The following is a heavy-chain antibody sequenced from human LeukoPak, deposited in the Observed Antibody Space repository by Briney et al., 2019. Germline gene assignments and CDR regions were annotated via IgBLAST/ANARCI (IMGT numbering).Heavy chain of an antibody. Sequence: GGSLRLSCAASGFTFSSFAMNWVRQAPGKGLEWVSVIGGSGGSTYYADSVKGRFTISRDNSKNTLYLQMNSLRAEDTAVYYCAKVVNYYDSRGYYAGYWGQGTLVTVSS. J-gene: IGHJ4*02. CDR3: AKVVNYYDSRGYYAGY. V-gene: IGHV3-23*01. CDR2: IGGSGGST. CDR1: GFTFSSFA. D-gene: IGHD3-22*01.